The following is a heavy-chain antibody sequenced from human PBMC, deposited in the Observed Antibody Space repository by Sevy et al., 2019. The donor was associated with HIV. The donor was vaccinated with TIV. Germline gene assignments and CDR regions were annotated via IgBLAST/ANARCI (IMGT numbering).Heavy chain of an antibody. CDR1: GFTFSSYW. CDR2: INSDGTTT. V-gene: IGHV3-74*01. J-gene: IGHJ4*02. CDR3: ASYYCDRGGFLDYFDS. D-gene: IGHD3-22*01. Sequence: GGSLRLSCAASGFTFSSYWMNWVRQAPGKGLVWVSHINSDGTTTNYADSVRGRFAISRDNAKNTLFLQMKSLRAEDTAVYHCASYYCDRGGFLDYFDSWGPGTLVTVSS.